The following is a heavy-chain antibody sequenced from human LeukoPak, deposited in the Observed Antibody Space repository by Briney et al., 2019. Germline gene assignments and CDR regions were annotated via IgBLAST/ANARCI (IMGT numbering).Heavy chain of an antibody. CDR2: ISSNGGTT. CDR3: VKKHSTGWYDW. J-gene: IGHJ5*01. CDR1: GFTFSNCA. Sequence: GGSLRLSCSASGFTFSNCAMHWVRQAPEKGLQYVSTISSNGGTTYYADSVKGRFTVSRDNSKNTLYLQMSSMGAEDTAVYYCVKKHSTGWYDWWGQGSLVTVSS. V-gene: IGHV3-64D*06. D-gene: IGHD2/OR15-2a*01.